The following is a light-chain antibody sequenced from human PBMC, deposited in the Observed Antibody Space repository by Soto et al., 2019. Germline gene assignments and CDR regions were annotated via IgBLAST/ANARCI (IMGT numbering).Light chain of an antibody. CDR3: VAWDDSLKGQL. J-gene: IGLJ1*01. CDR2: SDN. V-gene: IGLV1-44*01. Sequence: QSVLTQPPSASGTPGQRVTISCSGRSSNIGSNAVNWYQHIPGTAPKLLLYSDNQRPAGVPDRFSASKSGTSASLASSGLQSEDEADFYCVAWDDSLKGQLFGTGTKLTVL. CDR1: SSNIGSNA.